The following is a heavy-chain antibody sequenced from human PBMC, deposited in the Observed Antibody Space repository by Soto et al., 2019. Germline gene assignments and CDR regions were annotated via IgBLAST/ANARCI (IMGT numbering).Heavy chain of an antibody. CDR1: GFTVSSNY. D-gene: IGHD3-3*01. Sequence: EVQLVESGGGLIQPGGSLRLSCAASGFTVSSNYMSWVRQAPGKGLEWVSVIYSGGSTYYADSVKGRFTISRDNSKNTRYLQMNSLRAEDTAVYYCARQENDFWSGYYFDYWGQGTLVTVSS. V-gene: IGHV3-53*01. J-gene: IGHJ4*02. CDR2: IYSGGST. CDR3: ARQENDFWSGYYFDY.